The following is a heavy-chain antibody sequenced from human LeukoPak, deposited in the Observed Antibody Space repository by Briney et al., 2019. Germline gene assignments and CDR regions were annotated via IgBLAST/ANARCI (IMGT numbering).Heavy chain of an antibody. V-gene: IGHV1-18*01. CDR3: ARVLPATLLPSNNWFDR. D-gene: IGHD2-2*01. J-gene: IGHJ5*02. Sequence: ASVKVSCKASGYTFTSYGISWVRQAPGQGLKWMGRISAYNGNTNYAQKLQGRVTMTTDTSTSTAYMELRSLRSDDTAVYYCARVLPATLLPSNNWFDRWGQGTLVTVSS. CDR1: GYTFTSYG. CDR2: ISAYNGNT.